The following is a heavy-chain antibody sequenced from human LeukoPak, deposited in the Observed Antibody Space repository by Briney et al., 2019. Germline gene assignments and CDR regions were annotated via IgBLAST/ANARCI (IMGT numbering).Heavy chain of an antibody. CDR3: AGSSFRPSRYGSGSYLGYFDY. Sequence: GSSVKVSCKASGGTFSSYTISWVRQAPGQGLEWMGRIIPILGIANYAQKIQGRVTITADKSTSTAYMELSSLRSEDTAVYYCAGSSFRPSRYGSGSYLGYFDYWGQGTLVTVSS. V-gene: IGHV1-69*02. CDR2: IIPILGIA. D-gene: IGHD3-10*01. CDR1: GGTFSSYT. J-gene: IGHJ4*02.